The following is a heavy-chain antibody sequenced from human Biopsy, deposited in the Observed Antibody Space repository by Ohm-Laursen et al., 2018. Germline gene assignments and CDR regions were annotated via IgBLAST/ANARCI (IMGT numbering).Heavy chain of an antibody. CDR1: GFMFSASW. J-gene: IGHJ4*02. Sequence: SLRLSCAASGFMFSASWMSWVRQAPGKGLEWVSTISGSGSTTYYADSVKGRFTISRDNSKNTLYLQMNSLRAEDTAVYYCAKDHCSGGTRYSDGPVFDFWGQGTLVTVSS. V-gene: IGHV3-23*01. D-gene: IGHD2-15*01. CDR2: ISGSGSTT. CDR3: AKDHCSGGTRYSDGPVFDF.